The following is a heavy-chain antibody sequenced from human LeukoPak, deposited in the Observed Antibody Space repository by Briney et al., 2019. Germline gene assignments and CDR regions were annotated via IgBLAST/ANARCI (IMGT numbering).Heavy chain of an antibody. Sequence: PGGSLRLSCAASGFTFSSYAMSWVRQAPGKGREWVSAISGSGASTYYAASVKGRFTMSTYNSKNTLYLQMNSLRAEDTAVYDCARDRYYYGSGSHWDAFDIWGEGTMVTVSS. CDR1: GFTFSSYA. CDR2: ISGSGAST. D-gene: IGHD3-10*01. J-gene: IGHJ3*02. V-gene: IGHV3-23*01. CDR3: ARDRYYYGSGSHWDAFDI.